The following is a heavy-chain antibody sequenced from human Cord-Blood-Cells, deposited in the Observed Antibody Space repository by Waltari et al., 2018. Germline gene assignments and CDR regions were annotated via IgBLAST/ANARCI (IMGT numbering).Heavy chain of an antibody. Sequence: QVQLVQSGAEVKKPGASVKVSCKVSGYTLTELSMHWVGQAPGKGLEWMGGVEPEDGETIYAQKFQGRVTMTEDTSTDTAYMELSSLRSEDTAVYYCATPRQYCSSTSCPNHSYYYYGMDVWGQGTTVTVSS. V-gene: IGHV1-24*01. CDR2: VEPEDGET. J-gene: IGHJ6*02. D-gene: IGHD2-2*01. CDR3: ATPRQYCSSTSCPNHSYYYYGMDV. CDR1: GYTLTELS.